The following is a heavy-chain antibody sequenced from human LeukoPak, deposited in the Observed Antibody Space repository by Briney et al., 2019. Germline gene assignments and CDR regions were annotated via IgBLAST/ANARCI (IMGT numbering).Heavy chain of an antibody. CDR2: TSYSGAT. CDR1: GGSISSGVYY. Sequence: SQTLSLTCTVSGGSISSGVYYWTWIRQPPGKGLEWLGYTSYSGATYYNPSLKSRITISVDTSKNQFSLKLSSVTAADTAVYYCAREGYDSGAYFAFDIWGQGTLVTVSS. J-gene: IGHJ3*02. D-gene: IGHD3-22*01. CDR3: AREGYDSGAYFAFDI. V-gene: IGHV4-30-4*07.